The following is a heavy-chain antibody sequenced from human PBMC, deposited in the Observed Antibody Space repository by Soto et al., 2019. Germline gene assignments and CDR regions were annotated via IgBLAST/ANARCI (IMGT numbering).Heavy chain of an antibody. CDR3: TRAVVVTIREYYFDY. D-gene: IGHD2-21*02. J-gene: IGHJ4*02. CDR1: GYSFSSHW. Sequence: EVQLVQSGTEVKKPGESLRISCKGSGYSFSSHWINWLRQMPGKGLEWMGRIDPGDSDTNYSPSFRGRVTISADKSISTAYLQWSSLEASDTAIYYCTRAVVVTIREYYFDYWGQGILVTVSS. V-gene: IGHV5-10-1*03. CDR2: IDPGDSDT.